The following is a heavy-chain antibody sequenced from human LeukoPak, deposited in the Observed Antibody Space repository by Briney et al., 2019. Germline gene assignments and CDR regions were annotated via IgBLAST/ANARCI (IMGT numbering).Heavy chain of an antibody. D-gene: IGHD1-26*01. J-gene: IGHJ6*02. V-gene: IGHV4-39*02. CDR3: ARDRIVGVERPVDV. CDR1: GGSISSSSCH. CDR2: IYYGGST. Sequence: PSETLSLTCTVSGGSISSSSCHWGWIRQSPGKGLEWIGNIYYGGSTHYNPSLQSRVTISVDTSKNQFSLKLGSVTAADTAVYYCARDRIVGVERPVDVWGQGTTVTVSS.